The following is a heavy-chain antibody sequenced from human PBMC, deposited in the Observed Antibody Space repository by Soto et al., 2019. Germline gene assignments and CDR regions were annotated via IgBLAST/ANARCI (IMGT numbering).Heavy chain of an antibody. V-gene: IGHV4-59*01. D-gene: IGHD3-22*01. CDR1: GGSISSYY. Sequence: SETLSLTCTVSGGSISSYYWSWIRQPPGKGLEWVGYIYYSGSTNYNPSLKSRVTITVDTSKNQFSLKLSSVTAADTAVNYCAREENYYDSSGSAMIWFDPWGQGTLVTVSS. CDR2: IYYSGST. CDR3: AREENYYDSSGSAMIWFDP. J-gene: IGHJ5*02.